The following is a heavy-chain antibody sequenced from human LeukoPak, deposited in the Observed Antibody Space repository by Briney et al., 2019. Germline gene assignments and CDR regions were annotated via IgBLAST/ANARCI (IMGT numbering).Heavy chain of an antibody. CDR1: GFTFSSYW. J-gene: IGHJ4*02. Sequence: GGSLRLSCAASGFTFSSYWMSWVRQAPGKGLEWVANIKQDGSEKYYVDSVKGRFTISRDNAKNSLYLQMNSLRAEDTAVYYCARGSVNDYVWGSYRHPFDYWGQGTLVIVSS. V-gene: IGHV3-7*04. CDR3: ARGSVNDYVWGSYRHPFDY. D-gene: IGHD3-16*02. CDR2: IKQDGSEK.